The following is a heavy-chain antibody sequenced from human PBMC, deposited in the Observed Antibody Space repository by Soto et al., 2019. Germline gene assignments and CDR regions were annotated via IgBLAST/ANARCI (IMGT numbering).Heavy chain of an antibody. CDR2: IYYSGST. D-gene: IGHD2-15*01. CDR1: GGSISSGGYY. Sequence: SETLSLTCTVSGGSISSGGYYWSWIRQHPGKGLEWIGYIYYSGSTYCNPSLKSRVTISVDTSKNQFSLKLSSVTAADTAVYYCARDRGEVAAQSGHYYYYGMDVWGQGTTVTVSS. V-gene: IGHV4-31*03. CDR3: ARDRGEVAAQSGHYYYYGMDV. J-gene: IGHJ6*02.